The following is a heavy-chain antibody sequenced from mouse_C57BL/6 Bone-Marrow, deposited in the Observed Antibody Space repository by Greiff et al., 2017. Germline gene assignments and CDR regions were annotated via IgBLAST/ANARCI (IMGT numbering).Heavy chain of an antibody. V-gene: IGHV1-64*01. CDR3: ARSRWLLKMDY. J-gene: IGHJ4*01. CDR1: GYTFTSYW. CDR2: IHPNSGST. Sequence: VQLQQPGAELVKPGASVKLSCKASGYTFTSYWMHWVKQRPGQGLEWIGMIHPNSGSTNYNEKFKSKATLTVDKSSSTAYMQLSSLTSEDSAVYYCARSRWLLKMDYWGQGTSVTVSS. D-gene: IGHD2-3*01.